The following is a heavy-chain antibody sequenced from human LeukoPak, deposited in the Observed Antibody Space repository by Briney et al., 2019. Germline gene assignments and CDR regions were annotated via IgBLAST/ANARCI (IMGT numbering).Heavy chain of an antibody. CDR3: ARDPLYYYDSSGYD. Sequence: GGSLRLTCVASGFTSSAFWMSWVRRPPGKGLEWVSSISSSSTYTYYAGSVKGRFTISRDNAKNSLYLQLNSLRAEDTAIYYCARDPLYYYDSSGYDWGQGTLVTVSS. D-gene: IGHD3-22*01. CDR1: GFTSSAFW. CDR2: ISSSSTYT. J-gene: IGHJ4*02. V-gene: IGHV3-21*01.